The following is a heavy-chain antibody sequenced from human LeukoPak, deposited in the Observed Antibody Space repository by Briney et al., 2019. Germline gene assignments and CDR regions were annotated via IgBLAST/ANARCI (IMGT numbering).Heavy chain of an antibody. V-gene: IGHV1-46*01. Sequence: VASVKVSCKASGYTFTSYYMHWVRQAPGQGLEWMGIINPSGGSTSYAQKFQGRVTMTRDTSTSTVYMELSSLRSEDTAVYYCAREDRPYSIFGVVPNGQNWFDPWGQGTLVTVSS. CDR3: AREDRPYSIFGVVPNGQNWFDP. CDR2: INPSGGST. J-gene: IGHJ5*02. D-gene: IGHD3-3*01. CDR1: GYTFTSYY.